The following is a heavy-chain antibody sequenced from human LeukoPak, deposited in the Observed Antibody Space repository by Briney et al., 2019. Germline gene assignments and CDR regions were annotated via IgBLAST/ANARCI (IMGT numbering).Heavy chain of an antibody. Sequence: GGSLRLSCAASGFTFSSYGMHWVCQAPGKGLEWVAFIRYDGSNKYYADSVKGRFTISRDNSKNTLYLQMNSLRVEDTAVYYCVRGVFSPDYWGQGTLVTVSS. D-gene: IGHD6-13*01. CDR1: GFTFSSYG. CDR3: VRGVFSPDY. V-gene: IGHV3-30*02. CDR2: IRYDGSNK. J-gene: IGHJ4*02.